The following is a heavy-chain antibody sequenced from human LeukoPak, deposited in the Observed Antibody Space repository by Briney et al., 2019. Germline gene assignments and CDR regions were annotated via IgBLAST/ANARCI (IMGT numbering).Heavy chain of an antibody. CDR1: GYTFTSYG. V-gene: IGHV1-18*01. D-gene: IGHD3-3*01. CDR3: ARAYYDFWSGYGYFDY. CDR2: ISAYNGNT. Sequence: ASVKVSCKASGYTFTSYGISWVRQAPGQGLEWMGWISAYNGNTNYAQKLQGRVTMTTDTSTSTAYMELRSLRSDDTAVYYCARAYYDFWSGYGYFDYWGQGTLVTVSS. J-gene: IGHJ4*02.